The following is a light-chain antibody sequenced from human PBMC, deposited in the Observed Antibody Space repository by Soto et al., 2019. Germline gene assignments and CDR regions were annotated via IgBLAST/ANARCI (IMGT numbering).Light chain of an antibody. CDR3: QQRYNWPPLT. CDR2: DAS. J-gene: IGKJ5*01. V-gene: IGKV3-11*01. Sequence: EIVLTQSPATLSLSPGERATLSCRASQSVNRYLAWYQQKPGQAPRLLIYDASSRATGIPARFSGSGSGTDYTLTIDSLEPDDSAVYYCQQRYNWPPLTFGHGTRLEI. CDR1: QSVNRY.